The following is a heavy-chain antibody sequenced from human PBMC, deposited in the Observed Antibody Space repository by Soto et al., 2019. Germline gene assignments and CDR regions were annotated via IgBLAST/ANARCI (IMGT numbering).Heavy chain of an antibody. Sequence: QVQLVQSGAEVKKPGSSVKVSCKASGGTFSSYAIRWVRQAPGQGLEWMGGIIPIFGTANYAQKFQGRVTITADESTSTAYMELSSLRSEDSAVYYCARSSFRRFLEWFIPLPFDYWGQGTLVIVSS. CDR2: IIPIFGTA. D-gene: IGHD3-3*01. V-gene: IGHV1-69*12. CDR3: ARSSFRRFLEWFIPLPFDY. CDR1: GGTFSSYA. J-gene: IGHJ4*02.